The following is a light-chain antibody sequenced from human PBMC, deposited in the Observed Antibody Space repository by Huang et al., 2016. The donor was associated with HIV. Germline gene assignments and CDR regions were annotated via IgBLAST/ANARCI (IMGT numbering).Light chain of an antibody. V-gene: IGKV3-11*01. Sequence: EIVLTQSPAALSLSPGERATLSCRASQSVNTFLAWYQQKPGQAPRLLIYDAANRATGIPARFSGSGSGTDFTLTFSSLEPEDFAVYYCQQRSNRPLTFGGGTKVEIK. CDR2: DAA. J-gene: IGKJ4*01. CDR3: QQRSNRPLT. CDR1: QSVNTF.